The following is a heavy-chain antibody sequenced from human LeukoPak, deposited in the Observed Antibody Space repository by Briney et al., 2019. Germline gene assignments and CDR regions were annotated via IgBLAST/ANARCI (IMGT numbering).Heavy chain of an antibody. CDR2: IYPGDSDT. CDR1: GYSFTSYW. V-gene: IGHV5-51*01. Sequence: GESLKISCKGSGYSFTSYWIGWVRQMPGKGLEWMGIIYPGDSDTRYSPSFQGQVTISADKSISTAYLQWSSLKASDTAMYYCARSEYYYVSSGPDAFDIWGQGTMVTVSS. CDR3: ARSEYYYVSSGPDAFDI. J-gene: IGHJ3*02. D-gene: IGHD3-22*01.